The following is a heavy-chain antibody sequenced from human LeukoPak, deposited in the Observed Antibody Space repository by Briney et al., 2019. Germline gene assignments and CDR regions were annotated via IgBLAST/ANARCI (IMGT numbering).Heavy chain of an antibody. V-gene: IGHV1-69*05. CDR1: GGTFSSYA. Sequence: ASVKVSCKASGGTFSSYAFRWVRQAPGQGLEWMGRIIPIFGTANYAQKFQGRVTITTDESTSTAYMELSSLRSEDTAVYYCARDGVGGFWSGYGRTPDAFDIWGQGTMVTVSS. CDR2: IIPIFGTA. D-gene: IGHD3-3*01. J-gene: IGHJ3*02. CDR3: ARDGVGGFWSGYGRTPDAFDI.